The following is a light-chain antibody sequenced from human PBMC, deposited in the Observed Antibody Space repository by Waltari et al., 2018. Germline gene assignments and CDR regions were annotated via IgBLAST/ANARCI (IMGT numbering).Light chain of an antibody. J-gene: IGKJ1*01. CDR2: GAS. CDR1: QRVSRS. Sequence: EIVLTQSPGTLSLYPGERATFSCRASQRVSRSFAWYQQKPGKAHRLLIYGASSRAAGVPDRFSGSGSGTDFSLTISRLEPEDFAVYYCQHYVNLPATFGQGTKVEIK. V-gene: IGKV3-20*01. CDR3: QHYVNLPAT.